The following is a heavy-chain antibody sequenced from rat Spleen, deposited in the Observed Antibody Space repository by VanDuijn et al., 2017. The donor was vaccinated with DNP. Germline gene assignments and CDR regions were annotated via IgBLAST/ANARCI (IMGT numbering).Heavy chain of an antibody. CDR2: IWNTGDT. V-gene: IGHV2-41*01. CDR1: GFSLTSYN. D-gene: IGHD4-3*01. Sequence: QVQLKESGPGLVQPSQTLSLTCTVAGFSLTSYNVHWVRQPPGKGLEWMGVIWNTGDTRYNSALKSRLSISKDTTKSQVFLKMNSLQTEDTATYYCARDRRYNSVLDAWGQGTSVTVSS. CDR3: ARDRRYNSVLDA. J-gene: IGHJ4*01.